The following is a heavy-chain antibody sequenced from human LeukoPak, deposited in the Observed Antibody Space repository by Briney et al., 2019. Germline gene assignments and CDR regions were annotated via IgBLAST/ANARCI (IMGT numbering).Heavy chain of an antibody. J-gene: IGHJ4*02. D-gene: IGHD5/OR15-5a*01. Sequence: PSETLSLTCTVSGGSISSYYWSWIRQPPGKGLEWIGYIYYRGTTNYNPSLKSRVTMSVDSSKNQFYLKLSSVTAADTAVYYCARDHDPPGLWGQGTLVTVSS. CDR1: GGSISSYY. V-gene: IGHV4-59*01. CDR3: ARDHDPPGL. CDR2: IYYRGTT.